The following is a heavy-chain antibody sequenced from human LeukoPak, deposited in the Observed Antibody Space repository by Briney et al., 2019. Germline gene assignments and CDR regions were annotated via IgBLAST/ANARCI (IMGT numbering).Heavy chain of an antibody. V-gene: IGHV3-23*01. CDR3: AKGGMGLIDY. Sequence: QSGGSLRLSCAASGFTFRSYAMSWVRQAPGKGLEWVSSISGSGDSTFYANSVKGRFTISRDNSKNTLYLQMNSLRAEDTAVYYCAKGGMGLIDYWGQGTLVTVSS. J-gene: IGHJ4*02. D-gene: IGHD3-16*01. CDR2: ISGSGDST. CDR1: GFTFRSYA.